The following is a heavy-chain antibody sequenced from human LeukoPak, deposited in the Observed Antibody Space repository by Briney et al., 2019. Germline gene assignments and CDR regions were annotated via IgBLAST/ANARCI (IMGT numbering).Heavy chain of an antibody. V-gene: IGHV4-39*02. CDR1: GGSISSSSYY. CDR3: ARDRRGGYGGNSNDY. J-gene: IGHJ4*02. D-gene: IGHD4-23*01. CDR2: IYYSGST. Sequence: PSETLSLTCTVSGGSISSSSYYWGWIRQPPGKGLEWIGSIYYSGSTYYNPSLKSRVTISVDTSKNQFSLKLSSVTAADTAVYYCARDRRGGYGGNSNDYWGQGTLVTVSS.